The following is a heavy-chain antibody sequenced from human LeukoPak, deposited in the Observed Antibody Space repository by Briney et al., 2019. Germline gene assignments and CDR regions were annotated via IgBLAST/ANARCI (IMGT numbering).Heavy chain of an antibody. Sequence: GGSLRLSCAASGFSFSAYWMSWVRQAPGKGLEWVANIKVDGTEKYYVDSVKGRFTISRDNSKNTLYLQMNSLRAEDTAKYYCAKVASLCTSTSCVRGGFDYWGQGTLVTVSS. D-gene: IGHD2-2*01. CDR1: GFSFSAYW. J-gene: IGHJ4*02. CDR3: AKVASLCTSTSCVRGGFDY. CDR2: IKVDGTEK. V-gene: IGHV3-7*05.